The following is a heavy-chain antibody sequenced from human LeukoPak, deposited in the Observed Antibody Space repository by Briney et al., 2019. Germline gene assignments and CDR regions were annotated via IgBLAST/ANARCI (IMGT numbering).Heavy chain of an antibody. Sequence: SETLSLTYTVSGGSISSGGYYWSWIRQHPGKGLEWIGYIYYNGDTNYNPSLKSRVIISIDTSSNQFSLRLNSMTAADTAVYYCARVLRAASWRSYDYWGQGSLVTVSS. J-gene: IGHJ4*02. CDR2: IYYNGDT. D-gene: IGHD5-18*01. V-gene: IGHV4-61*08. CDR3: ARVLRAASWRSYDY. CDR1: GGSISSGGYY.